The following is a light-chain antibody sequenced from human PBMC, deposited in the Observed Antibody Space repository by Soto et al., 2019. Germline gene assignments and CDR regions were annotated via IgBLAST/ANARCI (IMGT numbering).Light chain of an antibody. CDR1: SSNIGSNY. CDR3: PAWDDSLSVGV. Sequence: QAVVTQPPSASGTPGQRVTIXCSGSSSNIGSNYVYWYQQLPGTAPKLLIYRNNQRPSGVPDRFSGSKSGTSASLAISGLRSEDEADYYCPAWDDSLSVGVFGGGTKLTVL. J-gene: IGLJ2*01. CDR2: RNN. V-gene: IGLV1-47*01.